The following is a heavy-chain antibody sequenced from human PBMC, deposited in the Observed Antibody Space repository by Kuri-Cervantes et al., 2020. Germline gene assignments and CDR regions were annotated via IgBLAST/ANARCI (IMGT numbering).Heavy chain of an antibody. D-gene: IGHD3-3*01. Sequence: GGSLRLSCAASGFTFSSYWMSWVRQSPGKGLEWVANIKQDGSEKYYVDSVKGRFTISRDDSKNTLYLQMNSLRAEDTAVYYCARGTFEGYDFWSGYYPFDYWGQGTLVTVSS. CDR1: GFTFSSYW. V-gene: IGHV3-7*01. CDR3: ARGTFEGYDFWSGYYPFDY. J-gene: IGHJ4*02. CDR2: IKQDGSEK.